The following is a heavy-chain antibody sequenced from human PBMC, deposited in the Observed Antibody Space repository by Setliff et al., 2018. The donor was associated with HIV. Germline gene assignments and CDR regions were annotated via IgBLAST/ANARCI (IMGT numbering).Heavy chain of an antibody. J-gene: IGHJ5*02. Sequence: PETLSLTCSVSGDSISRYYWSWIRQPPGKGLEWIGYIDYSGSTSYNPSLKSRVTISKDTSKKQISLRLRFVTAADTDVYYCARGNTISEVVTTNWLDPWGQGTLVTVSS. CDR2: IDYSGST. CDR3: ARGNTISEVVTTNWLDP. D-gene: IGHD3-3*01. CDR1: GDSISRYY. V-gene: IGHV4-59*01.